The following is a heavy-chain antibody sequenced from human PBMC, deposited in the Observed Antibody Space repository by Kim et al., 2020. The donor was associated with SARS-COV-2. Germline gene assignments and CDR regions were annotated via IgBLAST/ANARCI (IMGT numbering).Heavy chain of an antibody. CDR3: ARAQPITIFGVVSSMDV. Sequence: LNSRVTISDDPSKNQFSLKLSSVTAADTAVYYCARAQPITIFGVVSSMDVWGKGTTVTVSS. J-gene: IGHJ6*03. V-gene: IGHV4-59*01. D-gene: IGHD3-3*01.